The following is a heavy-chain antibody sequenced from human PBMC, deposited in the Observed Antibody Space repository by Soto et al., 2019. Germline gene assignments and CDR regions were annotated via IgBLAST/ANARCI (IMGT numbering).Heavy chain of an antibody. J-gene: IGHJ6*02. CDR2: IYYSGST. V-gene: IGHV4-59*01. Sequence: SETLSLTCTVSGGSISTYYWSWIRQPPGKGLEWIGYIYYSGSTSYNPSLKSRVTISVDTSKNQFSLKLRSVTAADTAVYYCASDRSSGWDQGYGMVVLGQGATVTVSS. CDR3: ASDRSSGWDQGYGMVV. D-gene: IGHD6-19*01. CDR1: GGSISTYY.